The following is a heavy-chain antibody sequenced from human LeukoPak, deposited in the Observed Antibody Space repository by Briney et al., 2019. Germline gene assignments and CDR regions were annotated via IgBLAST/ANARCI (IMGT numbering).Heavy chain of an antibody. CDR1: GGSISSGDYY. V-gene: IGHV4-30-4*01. CDR3: ARADSSWYLWFDP. CDR2: IYYSGST. D-gene: IGHD6-13*01. Sequence: SETLSLTCTVSGGSISSGDYYWSWIRQPPGKGLEWIGYIYYSGSTYYNPSLKSRVTISVDTSKNQFSLKLSSVTAADTAVYYCARADSSWYLWFDPWGQGTLVTVSS. J-gene: IGHJ5*02.